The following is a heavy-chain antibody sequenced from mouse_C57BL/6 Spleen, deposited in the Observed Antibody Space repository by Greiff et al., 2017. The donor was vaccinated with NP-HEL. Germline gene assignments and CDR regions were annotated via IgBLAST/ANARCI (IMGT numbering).Heavy chain of an antibody. Sequence: EVKVVESGGGLVKPGGSLKLSCAASGFTFSSYAMSWVRQTPEKRLEWVATISDGGSYTYYPDNVKGRFTISRDNAKNNLYLQMSHLKSEDTAMYYCARENWDHYAMDYWGQGTSVTVSS. V-gene: IGHV5-4*01. CDR1: GFTFSSYA. CDR3: ARENWDHYAMDY. D-gene: IGHD4-1*01. J-gene: IGHJ4*01. CDR2: ISDGGSYT.